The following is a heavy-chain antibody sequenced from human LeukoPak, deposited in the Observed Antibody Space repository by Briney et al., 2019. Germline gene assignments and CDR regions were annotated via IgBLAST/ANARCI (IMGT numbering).Heavy chain of an antibody. D-gene: IGHD3-10*01. Sequence: PGGSLRLSCAASGFTFSSYAMSWVRQARGKGLEWVSAISGSGGSTYYADSVKGRFTISRDNSKNTLYLQMNSLRAEDTAVYYCAKDRGPYGSFDYWGQGTLVTVSS. V-gene: IGHV3-23*01. CDR1: GFTFSSYA. J-gene: IGHJ4*02. CDR2: ISGSGGST. CDR3: AKDRGPYGSFDY.